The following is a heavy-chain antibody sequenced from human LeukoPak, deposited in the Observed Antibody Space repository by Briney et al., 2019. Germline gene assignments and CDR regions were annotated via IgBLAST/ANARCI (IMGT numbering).Heavy chain of an antibody. V-gene: IGHV1-2*02. Sequence: ASVKVSCKASGYTFTSYYMHWVRQAPGQGLEWMGWINPNSGGTNYAQKFQGRVTMTRDTSISTACMELSRLTSDDTAVFYCAREQPRATNIAAAGNLWGQGTLVTVSS. CDR1: GYTFTSYY. CDR3: AREQPRATNIAAAGNL. D-gene: IGHD6-13*01. J-gene: IGHJ4*02. CDR2: INPNSGGT.